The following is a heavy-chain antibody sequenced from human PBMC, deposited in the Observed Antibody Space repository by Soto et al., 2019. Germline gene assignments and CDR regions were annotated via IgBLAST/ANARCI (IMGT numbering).Heavy chain of an antibody. CDR1: GGSISSSSYY. J-gene: IGHJ5*02. Sequence: SETLSLTCTVSGGSISSSSYYWGWIRQPPGKGLEWIGSIYYSGSTYYNPSLKSRVTISVDTSKNQFSLKLSSVTAADTAVYYCARQSSGWYDNWFDPWGQGTLVTVSS. V-gene: IGHV4-39*01. CDR3: ARQSSGWYDNWFDP. CDR2: IYYSGST. D-gene: IGHD6-19*01.